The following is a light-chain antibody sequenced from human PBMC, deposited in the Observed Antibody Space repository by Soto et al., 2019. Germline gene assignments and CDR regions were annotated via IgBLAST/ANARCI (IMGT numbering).Light chain of an antibody. Sequence: QSVLTQPASVCGSPRQSMTISCTGASSDVGSYTYVSWYQQHPGKAPKLMIYEVNNRPSGVSNRFSGSKSGNTASLTISGIQAPEDAHSHCSSYTRSRTPNVLGTGTKVTVL. CDR3: SSYTRSRTPNV. CDR1: SSDVGSYTY. CDR2: EVN. V-gene: IGLV2-14*01. J-gene: IGLJ1*01.